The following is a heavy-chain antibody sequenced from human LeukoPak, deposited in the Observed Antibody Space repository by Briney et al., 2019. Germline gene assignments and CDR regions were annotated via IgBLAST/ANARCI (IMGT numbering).Heavy chain of an antibody. CDR2: ISYDGSNK. Sequence: GGSLRLSCAASGFTFSSYAMHWVRQAPGKGLEWVAVISYDGSNKYYADSVKGRFTTSRDNSKNTLYLQMNSLRAEDTAVYYCAREDGSSSYLFDYWGQGTLVTVSS. CDR1: GFTFSSYA. D-gene: IGHD6-6*01. J-gene: IGHJ4*02. CDR3: AREDGSSSYLFDY. V-gene: IGHV3-30-3*01.